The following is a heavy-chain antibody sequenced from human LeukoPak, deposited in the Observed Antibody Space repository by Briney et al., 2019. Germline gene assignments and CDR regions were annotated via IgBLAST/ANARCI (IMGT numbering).Heavy chain of an antibody. V-gene: IGHV1-2*02. CDR1: GYTFTGCY. CDR2: IHPNSGGT. Sequence: ASVKVSCKASGYTFTGCYMHWVRQAPGQGLEWMGWIHPNSGGTNYAQKFQGRVTMTRDTSLSTAYMELSRLRSDDTAVYYCARTNSGYDFIPDYWGQGTLVTVSS. D-gene: IGHD5-12*01. J-gene: IGHJ4*02. CDR3: ARTNSGYDFIPDY.